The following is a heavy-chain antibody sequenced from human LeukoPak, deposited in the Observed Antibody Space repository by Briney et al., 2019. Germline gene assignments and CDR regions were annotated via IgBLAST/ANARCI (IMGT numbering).Heavy chain of an antibody. J-gene: IGHJ4*02. CDR1: GFTFAKYA. Sequence: GGSLRLSCAASGFTFAKYALNWSRHTPGKGLEWLSYISSTNDIYYADSVKGRFTISRDNAKQSVYLQMNSLRAEDTAVYFCARDDKWAFDYWGQGTLVTVSS. CDR3: ARDDKWAFDY. V-gene: IGHV3-69-1*02. D-gene: IGHD1-26*01. CDR2: ISSTNDI.